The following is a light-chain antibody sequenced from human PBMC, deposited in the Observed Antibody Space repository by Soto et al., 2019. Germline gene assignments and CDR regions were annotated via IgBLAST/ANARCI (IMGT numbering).Light chain of an antibody. J-gene: IGLJ3*02. V-gene: IGLV1-40*01. Sequence: QSVLTQPPSVSGAPGQRVTISCTGSSSNIGAGYDVHWYQQLPGTAPKLLIYGNSNRPSGVPDRFSGSKSGTSASLAITGLQAEDEADYYCLAYTNSNTRVFGGGTKLTVL. CDR3: LAYTNSNTRV. CDR1: SSNIGAGYD. CDR2: GNS.